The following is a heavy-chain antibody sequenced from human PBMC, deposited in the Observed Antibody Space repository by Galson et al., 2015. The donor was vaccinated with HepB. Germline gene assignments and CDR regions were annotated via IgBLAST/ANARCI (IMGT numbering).Heavy chain of an antibody. CDR2: MNSNSGYT. J-gene: IGHJ4*02. CDR3: ARGGGGSVDY. V-gene: IGHV1-8*01. D-gene: IGHD3-10*01. Sequence: SVKVSCKASGYTFTNYDINWVRQATGQGLEWMGWMNSNSGYTGYAQKFQGRVTMTRDTSIRTAYMELSSLRSEDTAVYYCARGGGGSVDYWGQGTLVTVSS. CDR1: GYTFTNYD.